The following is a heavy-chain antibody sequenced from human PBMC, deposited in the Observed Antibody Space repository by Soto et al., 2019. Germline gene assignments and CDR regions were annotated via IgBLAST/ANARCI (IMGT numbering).Heavy chain of an antibody. Sequence: QITLRESGPTLVKPAQTLTLTCTCSGFSVSTSGRGVGWIRQPPGKALEWLALIYWDDTQRYRPSLRKRLTINQDTSRNPGNITMNNMDPVDTGPYFWGYPTGDGFFDLWGQGTLVTVSS. J-gene: IGHJ4*02. D-gene: IGHD1-1*01. CDR2: IYWDDTQ. V-gene: IGHV2-5*02. CDR3: GYPTGDGFFDL. CDR1: GFSVSTSGRG.